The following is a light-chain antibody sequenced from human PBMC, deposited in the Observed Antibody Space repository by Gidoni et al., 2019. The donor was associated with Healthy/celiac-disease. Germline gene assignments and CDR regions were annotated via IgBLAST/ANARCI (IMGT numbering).Light chain of an antibody. CDR2: LGS. CDR3: MQALQTPYT. CDR1: QSLLHSNGYNY. J-gene: IGKJ2*01. Sequence: DIVMTPSPLSLPVTPGEPASLSCRSSQSLLHSNGYNYLDWYLPKPGQSPQLLIYLGSNRASGVPDRFSGSGSGTDFTLKISRVEAEDVGVYYCMQALQTPYTFGQGTKLEIK. V-gene: IGKV2-28*01.